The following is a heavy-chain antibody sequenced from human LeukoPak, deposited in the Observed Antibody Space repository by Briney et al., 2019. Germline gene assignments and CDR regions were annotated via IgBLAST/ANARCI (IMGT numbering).Heavy chain of an antibody. D-gene: IGHD4-17*01. CDR2: IWYDGSNK. CDR3: AKDSQVTTGLD. CDR1: GFTFSDYG. Sequence: PGGSLRSSCAASGFTFSDYGMHWVRQAPGKGLEWVAFIWYDGSNKYYAESVKGRFTISRDNSKNTLYLQMNSLRAEDTAVYYCAKDSQVTTGLDWGQGTLVTVSS. J-gene: IGHJ4*02. V-gene: IGHV3-30*02.